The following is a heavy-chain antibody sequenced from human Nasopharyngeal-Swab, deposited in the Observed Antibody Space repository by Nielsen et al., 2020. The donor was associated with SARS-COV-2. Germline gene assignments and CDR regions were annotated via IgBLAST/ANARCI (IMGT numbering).Heavy chain of an antibody. V-gene: IGHV3-48*02. CDR2: ITPSSDGI. CDR1: GFTFSSYT. J-gene: IGHJ3*02. Sequence: GESLKISCTASGFTFSSYTMYWVRQAPGKVLEYLSSITPSSDGIYYGDSVKGRFTISRDNARSSLYLQMNSLRDEDTAVYYCARDWLTVNSIEALDIWVQGTLVTVSS. D-gene: IGHD1-14*01. CDR3: ARDWLTVNSIEALDI.